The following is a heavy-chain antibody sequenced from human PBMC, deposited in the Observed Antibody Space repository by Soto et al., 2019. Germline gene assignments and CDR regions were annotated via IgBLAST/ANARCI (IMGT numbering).Heavy chain of an antibody. CDR1: GFTFSNYG. CDR3: AKDTYYYDSSGYYVFDY. J-gene: IGHJ4*02. V-gene: IGHV3-30*18. CDR2: ISYDGSNK. D-gene: IGHD3-22*01. Sequence: GGSLRLSCGDSGFTFSNYGMHWVRQAPGKGLEWVAGISYDGSNKHYADSAEGRFTISRDNSKSTVYLQMNSLRAEDTAIYYCAKDTYYYDSSGYYVFDYWSQGALVTVSS.